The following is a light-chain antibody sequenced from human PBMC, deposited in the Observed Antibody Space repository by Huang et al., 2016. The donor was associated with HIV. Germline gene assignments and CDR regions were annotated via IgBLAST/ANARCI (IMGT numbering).Light chain of an antibody. CDR1: QKIFRS. Sequence: DIQLTQSPSSLSASVGDRVTITCRASQKIFRSLNWYQQRPGKAPKILIYATSSLQSGVPSRFSGTGSETDFTLTVSSLQPEDFATYYCQQSFSSPYTFGQGTKLEIK. J-gene: IGKJ2*01. V-gene: IGKV1-39*01. CDR2: ATS. CDR3: QQSFSSPYT.